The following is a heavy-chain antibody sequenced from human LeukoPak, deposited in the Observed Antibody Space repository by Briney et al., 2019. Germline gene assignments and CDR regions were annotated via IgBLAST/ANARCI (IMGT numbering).Heavy chain of an antibody. CDR2: IYTSGST. J-gene: IGHJ4*02. CDR3: ARGYGYGDYEDY. D-gene: IGHD4-17*01. Sequence: PSQTLSLXCTVSGGSISSGSYYWSWIRQPAGKGLEWIGRIYTSGSTNYNPSLKSRVTISVDTSKNQFSLKLSSVTAADTAVYYCARGYGYGDYEDYWGQGTLVTVSS. CDR1: GGSISSGSYY. V-gene: IGHV4-61*02.